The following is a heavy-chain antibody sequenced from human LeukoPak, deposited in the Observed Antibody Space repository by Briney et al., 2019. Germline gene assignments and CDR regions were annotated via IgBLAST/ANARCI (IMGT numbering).Heavy chain of an antibody. D-gene: IGHD6-6*01. V-gene: IGHV1-69*13. CDR1: GGTFSTYA. CDR3: ARDVIEYSSSSNYFGY. CDR2: IIPIFGPA. Sequence: ASVKVSCKASGGTFSTYAISWVRQAPGQGLEWMGGIIPIFGPANYAQKFQGRVTITADESTTTAYMEVSSLRSEDTAMYCCARDVIEYSSSSNYFGYWGQGTLVTVSS. J-gene: IGHJ4*02.